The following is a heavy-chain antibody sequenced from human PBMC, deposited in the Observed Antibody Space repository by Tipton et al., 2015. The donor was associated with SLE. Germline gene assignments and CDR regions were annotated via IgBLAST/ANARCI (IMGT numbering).Heavy chain of an antibody. J-gene: IGHJ4*02. CDR1: GYTFTNYY. CDR3: ARSPMIRGVSTDY. CDR2: INPSGGST. D-gene: IGHD3-10*01. Sequence: QLVQSGAEVKKPGASVKVSCKASGYTFTNYYMHWVRQAPGQGLEWMGVINPSGGSTNYAQKFQGRVTLTRDTSTSTVYMELSSLKSDDTAVYYCARSPMIRGVSTDYWGQGTLVTVSS. V-gene: IGHV1-46*01.